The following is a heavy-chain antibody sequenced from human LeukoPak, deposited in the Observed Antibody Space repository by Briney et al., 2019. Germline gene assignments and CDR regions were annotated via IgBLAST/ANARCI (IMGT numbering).Heavy chain of an antibody. V-gene: IGHV4-31*03. CDR3: ARASTIFGHFAY. Sequence: PSETLCLTCTVSGGSMISDNHFWSWIRQHPGKDLEWLGYIHHSVRAFYSPSLESRLTISLDTSKNQFSLKLSSVTAADTAVYYCARASTIFGHFAYWGRGTLVTVSS. D-gene: IGHD3-3*01. CDR1: GGSMISDNHF. J-gene: IGHJ4*02. CDR2: IHHSVRA.